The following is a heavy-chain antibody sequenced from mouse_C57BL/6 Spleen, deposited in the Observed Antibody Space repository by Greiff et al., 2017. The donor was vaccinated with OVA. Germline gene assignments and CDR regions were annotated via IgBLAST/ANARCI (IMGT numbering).Heavy chain of an antibody. CDR1: GFTFTDYY. V-gene: IGHV7-3*01. J-gene: IGHJ2*01. Sequence: EVKLVESGGGLVQPGGSLSLSCAASGFTFTDYYMSWVRQPPGKALEWLGFIRNKANGYTTEYSASVKGRFTISRDNSQSILYLQMNALRAEDSATYYCARSVWDLARYFDYWGQGTTLTVSS. D-gene: IGHD4-1*01. CDR3: ARSVWDLARYFDY. CDR2: IRNKANGYTT.